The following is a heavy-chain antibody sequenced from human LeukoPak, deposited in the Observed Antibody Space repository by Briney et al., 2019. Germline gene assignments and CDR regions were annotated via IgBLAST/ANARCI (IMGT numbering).Heavy chain of an antibody. CDR1: GFPFSGYA. D-gene: IGHD2-2*01. J-gene: IGHJ5*02. CDR3: VKDSEVVPAMANWFDP. V-gene: IGHV3-64D*06. Sequence: GGSLRLSCSASGFPFSGYAMHWVRQAPGKGLQYVSAISSNGGSTYYADSVKGRFTISRDNSKNTLYLQMSSLRAEDTAVYYCVKDSEVVPAMANWFDPSGQGTLVTVSS. CDR2: ISSNGGST.